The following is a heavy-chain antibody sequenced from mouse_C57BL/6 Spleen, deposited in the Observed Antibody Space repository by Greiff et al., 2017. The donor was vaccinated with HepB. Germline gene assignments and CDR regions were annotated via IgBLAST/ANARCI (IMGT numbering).Heavy chain of an antibody. CDR1: GYSITSGYY. J-gene: IGHJ2*01. CDR3: ARAGILYYFDY. V-gene: IGHV3-6*01. CDR2: ISYDGSN. Sequence: ESGPGLVKPSQSLSLTCSVTGYSITSGYYWNWIRQFPGNKLEWMGYISYDGSNNYNPSLKNRISITRDTSKNQFFLKLNSVTTEDTATYYCARAGILYYFDYWGQGTTLTVSS.